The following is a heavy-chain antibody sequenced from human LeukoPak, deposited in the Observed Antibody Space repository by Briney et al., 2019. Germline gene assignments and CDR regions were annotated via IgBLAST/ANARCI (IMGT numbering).Heavy chain of an antibody. Sequence: GGSLRLSCAASGFTFSNYAMSWVRQAPGKGVEWVSTISSSGGRTYYGDCVKGRYTIARENSKNTVYRQMNGLRAEDTAVYYCARGVDVWGSYRQYYFDYWGQGTLVTVSS. CDR2: ISSSGGRT. CDR3: ARGVDVWGSYRQYYFDY. CDR1: GFTFSNYA. V-gene: IGHV3-23*02. J-gene: IGHJ4*02. D-gene: IGHD3-16*02.